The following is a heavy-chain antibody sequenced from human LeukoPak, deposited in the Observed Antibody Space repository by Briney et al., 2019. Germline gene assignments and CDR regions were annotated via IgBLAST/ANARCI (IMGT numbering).Heavy chain of an antibody. Sequence: AGGSLRLSCVPSGINFSSYGMHWVRQAPGKGLEWVAVIWYDGSYKYYADSVKGRFTISRGNSKNTLYLQMNSLRAEDTAVYYCARGNCTNGFCYTAWGQGTLVTVSS. D-gene: IGHD2-8*01. V-gene: IGHV3-33*01. J-gene: IGHJ5*02. CDR1: GINFSSYG. CDR2: IWYDGSYK. CDR3: ARGNCTNGFCYTA.